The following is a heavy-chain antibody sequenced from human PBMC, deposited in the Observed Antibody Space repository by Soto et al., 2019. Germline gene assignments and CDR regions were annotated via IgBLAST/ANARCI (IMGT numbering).Heavy chain of an antibody. V-gene: IGHV4-34*01. J-gene: IGHJ4*02. D-gene: IGHD6-13*01. Sequence: PSETLSPTCAVYGGSFSGYYWSWIRQPPGKGLEWIGEINHSGSTNYNPSLKSRVTISVDTSKNQFSLKLSSVTAADTAVYYCARGDSSSWFDYWGQGTLVTVSS. CDR3: ARGDSSSWFDY. CDR1: GGSFSGYY. CDR2: INHSGST.